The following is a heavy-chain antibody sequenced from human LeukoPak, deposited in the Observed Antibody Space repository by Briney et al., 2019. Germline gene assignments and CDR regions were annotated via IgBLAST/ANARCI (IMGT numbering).Heavy chain of an antibody. CDR3: ATDLMAGTGGDY. CDR2: FDPEDGET. CDR1: GYTLTELS. J-gene: IGHJ4*02. V-gene: IGHV1-24*01. Sequence: ASVKVSCKVSGYTLTELSMHWVRQAPGKGLEWMGGFDPEDGETIYAQKFQGRVTTTEDTSTDTAYMELSSLRSEDTAVYYCATDLMAGTGGDYWGQGTLVTVSS. D-gene: IGHD6-19*01.